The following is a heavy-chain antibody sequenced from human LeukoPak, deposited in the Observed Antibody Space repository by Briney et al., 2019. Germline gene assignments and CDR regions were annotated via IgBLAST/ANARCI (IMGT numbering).Heavy chain of an antibody. CDR3: ARDPMLYSSSWYFDY. CDR1: GFTVSSNS. J-gene: IGHJ4*02. CDR2: IYSDGNT. Sequence: GGSLRLSCAASGFTVSSNSMNWVRQAPGKGLQWVSVIYSDGNTYYADSVKGRFTISRDNSKNTLYLQMNSLRAEDTAVYYCARDPMLYSSSWYFDYWGQGTLVTVSS. V-gene: IGHV3-53*01. D-gene: IGHD6-13*01.